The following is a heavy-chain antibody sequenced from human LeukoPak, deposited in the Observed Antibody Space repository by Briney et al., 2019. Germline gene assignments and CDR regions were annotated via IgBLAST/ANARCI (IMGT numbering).Heavy chain of an antibody. D-gene: IGHD3-9*01. CDR1: AYTFTGYY. J-gene: IGHJ4*02. CDR3: ASPGSSYDILTGPGYCDY. V-gene: IGHV1-2*02. Sequence: ASVKVSCKASAYTFTGYYMHWVRQAPGQGLEWMGWINPNSGDTNYAQKFQGRVTMTRDTSISTAYMELSRLTSDDTAVYYCASPGSSYDILTGPGYCDYWGQGTLVTVSS. CDR2: INPNSGDT.